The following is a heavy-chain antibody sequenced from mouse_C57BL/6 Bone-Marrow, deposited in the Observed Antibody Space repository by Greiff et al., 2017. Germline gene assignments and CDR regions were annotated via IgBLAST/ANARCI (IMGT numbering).Heavy chain of an antibody. D-gene: IGHD1-1*01. CDR1: GYTFTDYY. J-gene: IGHJ3*01. V-gene: IGHV1-75*01. Sequence: VKLMESGPELVKPGASVKISCKASGYTFTDYYINWVKQRPGQGLEWIGWIFPGSGSTYYNEKFKGKATLTVDKSSSTAYMLLSSLTSEDSAVYFCARVYYGSSVAWFAYWGQGTLVTVSA. CDR3: ARVYYGSSVAWFAY. CDR2: IFPGSGST.